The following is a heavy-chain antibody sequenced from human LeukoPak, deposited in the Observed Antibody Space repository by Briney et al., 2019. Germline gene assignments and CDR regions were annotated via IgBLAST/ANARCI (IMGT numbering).Heavy chain of an antibody. CDR3: ARGGRSSGYYFPYDY. V-gene: IGHV4-39*07. CDR2: INHSGST. Sequence: SETLSLTCSVSGGSISGRRYYWSWIRQPPGKGLEWIGEINHSGSTNYNPSLKSRVTISVDTSKNQFSLKLSFVTAADTAVYYCARGGRSSGYYFPYDYWGQGTLVTVSS. CDR1: GGSISGRRYY. J-gene: IGHJ4*02. D-gene: IGHD3-22*01.